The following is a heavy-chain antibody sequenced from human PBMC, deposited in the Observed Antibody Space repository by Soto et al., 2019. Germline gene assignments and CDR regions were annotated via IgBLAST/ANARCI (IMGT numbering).Heavy chain of an antibody. D-gene: IGHD6-13*01. Sequence: PSETLSLTCAGSGASISTINWWSWVRQPPGKGLEWIGEVYHSGSTNCNPSLKSRVTISIDKSKNQFSLRLTSMTAADTAVYYCAVPGAGDFDYWSQGTLVTVSS. CDR3: AVPGAGDFDY. CDR1: GASISTINW. V-gene: IGHV4-4*02. CDR2: VYHSGST. J-gene: IGHJ4*01.